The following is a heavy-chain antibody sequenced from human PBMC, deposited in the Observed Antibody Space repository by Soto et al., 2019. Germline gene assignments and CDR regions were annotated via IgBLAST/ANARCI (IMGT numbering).Heavy chain of an antibody. CDR3: ARPRGSYYGYFDS. CDR2: ISGSGGTT. V-gene: IGHV3-23*01. D-gene: IGHD1-26*01. CDR1: GYTVYIYV. Sequence: HWCSPELSCASSGYTVYIYVVTVALKAPGKGLEWVSVISGSGGTTDYADSVKGRFTISRDNSKNTLYLQMNSLRAEDTAVYYCARPRGSYYGYFDSWGQGTLVTVSS. J-gene: IGHJ4*02.